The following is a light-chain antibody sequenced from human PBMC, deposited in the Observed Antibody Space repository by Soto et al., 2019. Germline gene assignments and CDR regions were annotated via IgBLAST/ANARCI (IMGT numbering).Light chain of an antibody. CDR2: EGS. CDR1: SSDVGSYNL. Sequence: QSVLTQPASVSGSPGQSITISCTGTSSDVGSYNLVSWYQQHPGKAPKLMIYEGSKRPSGVSNRFSGSKSGNTASLTISGLQAEDEADYYCCSYAGSSTLVFGXXTXVTVL. J-gene: IGLJ2*01. CDR3: CSYAGSSTLV. V-gene: IGLV2-23*01.